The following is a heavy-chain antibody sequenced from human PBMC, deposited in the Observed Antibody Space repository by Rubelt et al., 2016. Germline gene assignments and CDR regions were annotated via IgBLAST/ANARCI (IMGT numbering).Heavy chain of an antibody. J-gene: IGHJ4*02. CDR3: ARELYGDRHHDY. V-gene: IGHV1-18*01. CDR2: ISDYNGNT. CDR1: GYTFTSYG. D-gene: IGHD4-17*01. Sequence: QVQLVQSGAEVKKPGASVKVSCTASGYTFTSYGISWVRQDPGQGLEWMGWISDYNGNTNYAQKLLGTAATTTHTSTCTVYEGLGSLMTDDTAVYYCARELYGDRHHDYWGQGTLVTVSS.